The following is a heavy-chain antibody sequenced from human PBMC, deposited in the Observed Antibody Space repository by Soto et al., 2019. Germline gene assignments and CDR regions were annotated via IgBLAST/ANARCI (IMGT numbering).Heavy chain of an antibody. CDR2: ISYDGSNK. CDR1: GFTFSSYA. Sequence: QVQLVESGGGVVQPGRSLRLSCAASGFTFSSYAMHWVRQAPGKGLEWVAVISYDGSNKYYADSGKGRFTISRDNSKNTRDLQMNSLRAEGTAVDDGARDLGRGSYEPGYGGQGTLVTVAS. CDR3: ARDLGRGSYEPGY. V-gene: IGHV3-30-3*01. J-gene: IGHJ4*02. D-gene: IGHD1-26*01.